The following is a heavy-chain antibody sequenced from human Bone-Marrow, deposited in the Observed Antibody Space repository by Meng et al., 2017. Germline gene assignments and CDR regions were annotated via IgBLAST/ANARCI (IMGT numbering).Heavy chain of an antibody. Sequence: VRRVQAGTEGKQPGASVKVSCKASGYTFPDYWLHWVRRAPGQGLEWMGRINPKSGDTHYAQRFQGRVTMTGDTSISTAYMELSGLRSDDTAMYYCARDEDISAAGKLFGDYWGQGTLVTVSS. CDR3: ARDEDISAAGKLFGDY. D-gene: IGHD6-13*01. V-gene: IGHV1-2*06. CDR2: INPKSGDT. CDR1: GYTFPDYW. J-gene: IGHJ4*02.